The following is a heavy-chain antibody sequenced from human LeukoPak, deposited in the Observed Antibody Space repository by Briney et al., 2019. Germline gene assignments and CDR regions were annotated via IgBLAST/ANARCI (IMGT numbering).Heavy chain of an antibody. CDR1: GGSISSYY. D-gene: IGHD3-10*01. Sequence: SETLSLTCTVSGGSISSYYWSWIRQPPRKGLEWIGYIYYSGSTNYNPSLKSRVHISVDTSKNQFSLKLSSVTAADTAVYYCARDLTMVRGVPDAFDIWGQGTMVTVSS. CDR2: IYYSGST. J-gene: IGHJ3*02. V-gene: IGHV4-59*01. CDR3: ARDLTMVRGVPDAFDI.